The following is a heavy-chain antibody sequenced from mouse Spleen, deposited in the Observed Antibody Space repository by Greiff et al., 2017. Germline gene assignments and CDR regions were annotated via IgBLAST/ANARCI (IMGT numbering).Heavy chain of an antibody. Sequence: DVKLVESEGGLVQPGSSMKLSCTASGFTFSDYYMAWVRQVPEKGLEWVANINYDGSSTYYLDSLKSRFIISRDNAKNILYLQMSSLKSEDTATYYCARDREYFDVWGTGTTVTVSS. D-gene: IGHD3-1*01. CDR1: GFTFSDYY. CDR2: INYDGSST. CDR3: ARDREYFDV. V-gene: IGHV5-16*01. J-gene: IGHJ1*03.